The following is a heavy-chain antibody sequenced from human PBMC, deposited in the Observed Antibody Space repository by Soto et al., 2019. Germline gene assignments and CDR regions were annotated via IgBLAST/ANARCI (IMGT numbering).Heavy chain of an antibody. J-gene: IGHJ5*02. CDR3: ARGRGRYSSGWSWFDA. D-gene: IGHD6-19*01. CDR1: GGTIRSPDW. Sequence: SETLSVTCGVSGGTIRSPDWWTCFRQPPVKGLEWIGEIFQSGSTNYTPSLESRVTISVDKSKNQFSLTLTSVTAADTAVYFCARGRGRYSSGWSWFDAWGQGILVTVSS. V-gene: IGHV4-4*02. CDR2: IFQSGST.